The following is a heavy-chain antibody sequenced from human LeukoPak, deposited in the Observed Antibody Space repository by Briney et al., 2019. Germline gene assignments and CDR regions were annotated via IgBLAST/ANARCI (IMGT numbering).Heavy chain of an antibody. CDR2: IYTSGST. J-gene: IGHJ4*02. CDR1: GGSISSGSYY. CDR3: ARDQGYSTSLDY. Sequence: SETLSLTCTVSGGSISSGSYYWSWTRQPAGKGLEWIGRIYTSGSTNYNPSLKSRVTISVDTSKNQFSLKLSSVTAADTAVYYCARDQGYSTSLDYWGQGTLVTVSS. V-gene: IGHV4-61*02. D-gene: IGHD1-26*01.